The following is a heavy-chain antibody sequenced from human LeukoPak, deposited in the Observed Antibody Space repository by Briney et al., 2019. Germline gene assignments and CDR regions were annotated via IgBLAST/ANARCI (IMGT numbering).Heavy chain of an antibody. CDR1: GGTFSSYA. Sequence: ASVNVSCKPSGGTFSSYAISWVRQAPGQGLEWMGGIIPIFGTANYAQKFQGRVTITADESTSTDYMELSRLRSEDTAVYYCARDLGCSGGSCYSPSFWFDPWGQGTLVTVSS. CDR3: ARDLGCSGGSCYSPSFWFDP. V-gene: IGHV1-69*01. D-gene: IGHD2-15*01. CDR2: IIPIFGTA. J-gene: IGHJ5*02.